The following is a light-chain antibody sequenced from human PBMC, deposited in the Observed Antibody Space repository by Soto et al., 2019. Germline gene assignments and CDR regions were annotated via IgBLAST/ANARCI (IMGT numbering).Light chain of an antibody. V-gene: IGKV3-11*01. CDR1: QSVSVY. Sequence: EIVLTQSPATLSLSPGERATLSCRASQSVSVYLAWYQQKPGQAPRLLIYDTSKRATGIPGRFIGSVSGTDFTLTITSLEPEDFALYYCQHRSNWVTFGGWTKVEIK. CDR2: DTS. J-gene: IGKJ4*01. CDR3: QHRSNWVT.